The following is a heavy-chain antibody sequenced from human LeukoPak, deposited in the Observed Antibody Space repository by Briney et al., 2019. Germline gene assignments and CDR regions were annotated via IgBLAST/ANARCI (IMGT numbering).Heavy chain of an antibody. CDR2: VNPSSGST. D-gene: IGHD1-26*01. J-gene: IGHJ5*02. Sequence: ASVKVSCKASGYTFTSYFMHWVRQAPGQGLEWMGVVNPSSGSTTYSQKFQGRVTMTRDTSTSTVYMDLSSLRSEDTAVYYCARAVGPRGGNWFDPWGQEPWSPSPQ. V-gene: IGHV1-46*01. CDR1: GYTFTSYF. CDR3: ARAVGPRGGNWFDP.